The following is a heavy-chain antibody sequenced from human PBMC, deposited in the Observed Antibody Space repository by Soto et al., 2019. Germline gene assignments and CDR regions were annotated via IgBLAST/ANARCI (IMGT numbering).Heavy chain of an antibody. CDR3: ARNPVRYCSGGSCYFDY. Sequence: EVQLVESGGGLVKPGGSLRLSCAASGFTFSSYSMNWVRQAPGKGLEWVSSISSSSSYIYYADSVKGRFTISRDNAKNSLYLQMNILRAEDTAVYYCARNPVRYCSGGSCYFDYWGQGTLVTVSS. CDR1: GFTFSSYS. CDR2: ISSSSSYI. D-gene: IGHD2-15*01. J-gene: IGHJ4*02. V-gene: IGHV3-21*02.